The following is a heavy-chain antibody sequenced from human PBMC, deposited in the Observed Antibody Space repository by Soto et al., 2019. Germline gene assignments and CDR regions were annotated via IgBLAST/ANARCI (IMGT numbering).Heavy chain of an antibody. CDR1: GDTFSFYS. Sequence: QVQLVQSGAEVKRPGSSVKVSCKTSGDTFSFYSINWVRQAPGLRLEWMGRVNPILSMSNYAQRFQGRVTMTADKSTSTAYMELSGLRSEDTAMFYCATSYGSGYRAFDYWGQGALVTVSS. D-gene: IGHD3-10*01. CDR2: VNPILSMS. CDR3: ATSYGSGYRAFDY. V-gene: IGHV1-69*04. J-gene: IGHJ4*02.